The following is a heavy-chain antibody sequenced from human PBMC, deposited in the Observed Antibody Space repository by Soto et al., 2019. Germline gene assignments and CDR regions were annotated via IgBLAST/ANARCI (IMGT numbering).Heavy chain of an antibody. J-gene: IGHJ4*02. D-gene: IGHD1-26*01. CDR3: ARDDPLSGSHFDY. V-gene: IGHV4-4*02. Sequence: SETLSLTCAVSGDSVSSSNWWSWVRQPPGKGLQWIGEIFHSGITNYNPSLKSRVTMSVDKSKNQFSLKLNSLSAADTAVYYCARDDPLSGSHFDYWRQGALVT. CDR1: GDSVSSSNW. CDR2: IFHSGIT.